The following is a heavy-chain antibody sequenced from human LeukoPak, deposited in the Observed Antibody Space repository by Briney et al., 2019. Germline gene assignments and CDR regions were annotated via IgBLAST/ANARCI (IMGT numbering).Heavy chain of an antibody. J-gene: IGHJ2*01. CDR3: ARDSFYDSSGYYGWYFDL. CDR2: IYYSGST. Sequence: SETLSLTCTVSGGSISSGGDYWSWIRQHPGKGLEWIGYIYYSGSTYYNPSLKSRVTISVDTSKNQFSLKLSSVTAADTAVYYCARDSFYDSSGYYGWYFDLWGRGTLVTVSS. CDR1: GGSISSGGDY. D-gene: IGHD3-22*01. V-gene: IGHV4-31*03.